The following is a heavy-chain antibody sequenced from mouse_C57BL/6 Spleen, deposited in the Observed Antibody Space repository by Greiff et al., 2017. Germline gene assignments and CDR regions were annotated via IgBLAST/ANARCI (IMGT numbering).Heavy chain of an antibody. D-gene: IGHD2-4*01. CDR2: IYPGDGDT. J-gene: IGHJ2*01. CDR1: GYAFSSSW. Sequence: QVQLKQSGPELVKPGASVKISCKASGYAFSSSWMNWVKQRPGKGLEWIGRIYPGDGDTNYNGKFKGKATLTADKSSSTAYMQLSSLTSEDSAVYFCARRGDYPLFDYWGQGTTLTVSS. CDR3: ARRGDYPLFDY. V-gene: IGHV1-82*01.